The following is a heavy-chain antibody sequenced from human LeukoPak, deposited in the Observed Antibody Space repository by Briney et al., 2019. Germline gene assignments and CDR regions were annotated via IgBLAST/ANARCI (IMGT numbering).Heavy chain of an antibody. CDR2: IYSGGST. Sequence: GGSLRLSCAASGFTVSSNYMSWVRQAPGKGLEWVSVIYSGGSTYYADSVKGRFTISRDNSKNTLYLQMNSLRAEDTAVYYCARVSPSGSYYYAFDIWGQGTMVTVSS. CDR1: GFTVSSNY. D-gene: IGHD1-26*01. J-gene: IGHJ3*02. CDR3: ARVSPSGSYYYAFDI. V-gene: IGHV3-66*02.